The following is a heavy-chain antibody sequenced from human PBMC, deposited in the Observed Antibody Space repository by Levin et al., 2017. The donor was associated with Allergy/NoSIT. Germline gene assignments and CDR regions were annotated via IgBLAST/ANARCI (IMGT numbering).Heavy chain of an antibody. Sequence: PGGSLRLSCAASGFTFSGSAVHWVRQASGKGLEWVGRIRRKSNNYATAYSASVKGRFTISRDDSKNTAYLQMNSLRTEDTAVYYCNSRYYDYVWGSYRLVDYWGQGTLVTVSS. CDR1: GFTFSGSA. D-gene: IGHD3-16*02. V-gene: IGHV3-73*01. J-gene: IGHJ4*02. CDR3: NSRYYDYVWGSYRLVDY. CDR2: IRRKSNNYAT.